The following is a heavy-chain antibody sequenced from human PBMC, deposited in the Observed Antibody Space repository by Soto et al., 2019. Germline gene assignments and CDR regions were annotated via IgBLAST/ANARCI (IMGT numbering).Heavy chain of an antibody. V-gene: IGHV3-15*07. J-gene: IGHJ4*02. D-gene: IGHD6-19*01. CDR2: IKSKLDGETI. Sequence: EGQLVESGGGLVKPGGSLRLSCAASGFTFSNVWMNWVRQAPGKGLEWVGRIKSKLDGETIDYAAPVKGRFTISRDDSKNMLHLQMNSLKTEDPGVYYCTPLALKYNSDWYEFSDWGQGTLVTVSS. CDR3: TPLALKYNSDWYEFSD. CDR1: GFTFSNVW.